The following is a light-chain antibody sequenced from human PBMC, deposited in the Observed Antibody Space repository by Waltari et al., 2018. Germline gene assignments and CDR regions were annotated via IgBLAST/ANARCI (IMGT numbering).Light chain of an antibody. V-gene: IGLV2-23*01. J-gene: IGLJ1*01. CDR2: EAS. Sequence: QSALTQPASVSGSPGQSITISCTGSSSDVGTYNFVYWYQEHPGKAPKLLIYEASKRPSGVSTRFSGSKSGNTASLTISGLQAEDEADYYCCSYAGRSTLIFGTGTKVTVL. CDR3: CSYAGRSTLI. CDR1: SSDVGTYNF.